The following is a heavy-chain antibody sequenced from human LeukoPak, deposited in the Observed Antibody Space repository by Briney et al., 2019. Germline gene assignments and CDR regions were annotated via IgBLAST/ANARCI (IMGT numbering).Heavy chain of an antibody. J-gene: IGHJ3*02. Sequence: ASVKVSCKASGYTFTNYYIHWVRQAPGQRLEWVGLINPNGGSTGYAQKFQGRVTVTTDTSTSTVYMELSSLRSEDTAVYYCARVGDGYNYFSAFDIWGQGTMVTVSS. D-gene: IGHD5-24*01. CDR3: ARVGDGYNYFSAFDI. V-gene: IGHV1-46*01. CDR2: INPNGGST. CDR1: GYTFTNYY.